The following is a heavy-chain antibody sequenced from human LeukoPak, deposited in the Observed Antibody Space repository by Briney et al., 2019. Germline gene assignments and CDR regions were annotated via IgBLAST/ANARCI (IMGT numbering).Heavy chain of an antibody. J-gene: IGHJ4*02. CDR2: INRDGTVQ. V-gene: IGHV3-7*01. Sequence: GGSLRLSCATPGFTFRSYWMTWVRQAPGRGLEWVANINRDGTVQSYADSVKGRFTVSRDNAKNSVYLQMNSARAEDTAVYYCAREGGVADYWGQGTLVTVSS. D-gene: IGHD3-16*01. CDR1: GFTFRSYW. CDR3: AREGGVADY.